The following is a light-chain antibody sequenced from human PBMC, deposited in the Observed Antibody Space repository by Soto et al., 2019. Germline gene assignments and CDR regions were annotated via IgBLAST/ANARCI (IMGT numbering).Light chain of an antibody. Sequence: EIVLTQSPGTLSLSPGERATLSCRASQSVSSSYLAWYQQKPGQAPRPLIYGASSRATGIPARFSASGSGTDFTLTISDVQPEDFALYYCHQRQSWPRTFGQGTKVDIK. CDR2: GAS. J-gene: IGKJ1*01. CDR3: HQRQSWPRT. V-gene: IGKV3-20*01. CDR1: QSVSSSY.